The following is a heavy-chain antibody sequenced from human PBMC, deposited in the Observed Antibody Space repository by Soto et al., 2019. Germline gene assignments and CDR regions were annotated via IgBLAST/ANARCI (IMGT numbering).Heavy chain of an antibody. D-gene: IGHD1-26*01. V-gene: IGHV1-18*01. CDR2: ISAHNGDT. CDR3: ARSSGTYPPSRYYYGLDV. J-gene: IGHJ6*02. CDR1: GYTFTSYG. Sequence: GASVKVSCKASGYTFTSYGFSWVRQAPGQGLEWMGWISAHNGDTIYAQKFQDRITMTTDTSANTAYLELRSLKSGDTAVLYCARSSGTYPPSRYYYGLDVWGQGTTVTVSS.